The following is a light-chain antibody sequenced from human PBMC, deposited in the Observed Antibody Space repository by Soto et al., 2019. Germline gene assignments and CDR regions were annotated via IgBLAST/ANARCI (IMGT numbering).Light chain of an antibody. J-gene: IGLJ1*01. CDR3: TSNTSSDTYV. V-gene: IGLV2-14*01. CDR1: SSYVGGYNY. CDR2: DVS. Sequence: QSVLTQPASASGSPGQSITISCTGTSSYVGGYNYVSWYQQRPGKVPRLMIYDVSNRPSGVSNRFSGSKSGNTASLTISGLQAEDEADYYCTSNTSSDTYVFGTGTKVTVL.